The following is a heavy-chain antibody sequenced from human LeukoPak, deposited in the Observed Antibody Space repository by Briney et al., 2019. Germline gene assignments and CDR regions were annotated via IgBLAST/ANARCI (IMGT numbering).Heavy chain of an antibody. CDR3: AAETTVELYYYYGMDV. D-gene: IGHD4-11*01. V-gene: IGHV3-53*01. CDR1: GFTVSSNY. CDR2: IYSGGST. Sequence: GGSLRLSCAASGFTVSSNYMSWVRQAPGKGLEWVSVIYSGGSTYYADSVKGRFTISRDNSKNTLYLQTNSLRAEDTAVYYCAAETTVELYYYYGMDVWGQGTTVTVSS. J-gene: IGHJ6*02.